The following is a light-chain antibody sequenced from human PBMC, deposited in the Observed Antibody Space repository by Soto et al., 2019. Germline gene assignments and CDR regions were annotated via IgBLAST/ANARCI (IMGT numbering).Light chain of an antibody. Sequence: EIVLTQSPGTLSLSPGERATLSCRASQRVASSCLAWYQQKPGHAPRLLIYDASSRATGIPDRFSGSGSGTDFTLIINRLEPEDFAVYYCQQYGRSPLTFGQGTKVEIK. V-gene: IGKV3-20*01. CDR1: QRVASSC. CDR3: QQYGRSPLT. J-gene: IGKJ1*01. CDR2: DAS.